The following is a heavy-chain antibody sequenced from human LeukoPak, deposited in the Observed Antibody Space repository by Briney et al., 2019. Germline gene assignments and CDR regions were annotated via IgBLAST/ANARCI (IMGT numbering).Heavy chain of an antibody. D-gene: IGHD3-3*01. J-gene: IGHJ4*02. CDR3: AKGFGDTTFGVVTAYDY. CDR1: GFTFTRYA. V-gene: IGHV3-23*01. CDR2: ISGSGGTT. Sequence: GQSLRLSCAASGFTFTRYAMAWVRRAPGKGLEWVSTISGSGGTTYYPDSVKGRFTISRDNSNNTLYLQLNSLDADDTALYYCAKGFGDTTFGVVTAYDYWGQGILVTLSS.